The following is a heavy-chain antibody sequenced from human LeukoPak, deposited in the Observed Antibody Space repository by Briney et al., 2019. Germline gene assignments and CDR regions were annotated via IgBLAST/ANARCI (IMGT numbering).Heavy chain of an antibody. J-gene: IGHJ4*02. CDR1: GVSISSYY. CDR2: IYTSGST. D-gene: IGHD3-22*01. V-gene: IGHV4-4*07. Sequence: SETLSLTCTVSGVSISSYYWSWIRQPAGKGLEWIGRIYTSGSTNYNPSLKSRVTMSVDTSKHQFSLKLSSVTAADTAVYYCARAGDSSGYEYYFDYWGQGTLVTVSS. CDR3: ARAGDSSGYEYYFDY.